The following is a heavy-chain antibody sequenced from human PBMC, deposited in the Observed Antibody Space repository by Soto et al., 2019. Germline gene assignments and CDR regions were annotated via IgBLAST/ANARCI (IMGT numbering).Heavy chain of an antibody. CDR3: ARFRAPRRQLISMSFHL. CDR1: GYDFTNYW. J-gene: IGHJ4*03. D-gene: IGHD6-13*01. Sequence: PGESLKISCKASGYDFTNYWIAWVRQTPGRGLEWMGMIYPGDSDIRYNPSFRGRVTISADKSITSACVQWGSLKASDSAIYYCARFRAPRRQLISMSFHLWGLGTLVTVSS. CDR2: IYPGDSDI. V-gene: IGHV5-51*01.